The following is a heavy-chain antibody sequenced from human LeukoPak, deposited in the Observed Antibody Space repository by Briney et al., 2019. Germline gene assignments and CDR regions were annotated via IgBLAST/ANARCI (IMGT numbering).Heavy chain of an antibody. Sequence: GSLRLSCAASGFTFSSYGMHWVRQAPGKGLEWVAFIRYDGSNKYYADSVKGRFTISRDNSKNTLYLQMNSLRAEDTAVYYCAKDGRDFWSGYVYYYYYMDVWGKGTTVTVSS. CDR2: IRYDGSNK. CDR3: AKDGRDFWSGYVYYYYYMDV. CDR1: GFTFSSYG. J-gene: IGHJ6*03. D-gene: IGHD3-3*01. V-gene: IGHV3-30*02.